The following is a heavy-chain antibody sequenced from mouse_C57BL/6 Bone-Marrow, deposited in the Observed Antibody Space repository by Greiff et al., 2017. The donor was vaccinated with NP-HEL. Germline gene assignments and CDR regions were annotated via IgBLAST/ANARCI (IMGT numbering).Heavy chain of an antibody. CDR3: AREGRYYAMDY. CDR1: GFTFSSYA. Sequence: EVHLVESGGGLVKPGGSLKLSCAASGFTFSSYAMSWVRQTPEKRLEWVATISDGGSYTYYPDNVKGRFTISRDNAKNNLYLQMSHLKSEDTAMYYCAREGRYYAMDYWGQGTSVTVSS. CDR2: ISDGGSYT. J-gene: IGHJ4*01. V-gene: IGHV5-4*01.